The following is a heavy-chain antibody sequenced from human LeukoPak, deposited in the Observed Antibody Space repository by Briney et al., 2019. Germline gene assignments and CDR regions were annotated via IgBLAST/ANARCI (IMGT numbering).Heavy chain of an antibody. CDR1: GFTFSSYA. CDR3: ARDLRGVRGSYSSGGFN. Sequence: PGGSLRLSCAASGFTFSSYAMHWVRQAPGKGLEWVAVISYDGSNKYYADSVKGRFTISRDNSKNTLYLQMNSLRAEDTAVYYCARDLRGVRGSYSSGGFNWGQGTLVTVSS. CDR2: ISYDGSNK. V-gene: IGHV3-30-3*01. D-gene: IGHD1-26*01. J-gene: IGHJ4*02.